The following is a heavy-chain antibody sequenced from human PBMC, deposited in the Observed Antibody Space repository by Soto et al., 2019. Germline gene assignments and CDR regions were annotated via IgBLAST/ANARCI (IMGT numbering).Heavy chain of an antibody. D-gene: IGHD2-15*01. CDR2: TYYRSKWYN. CDR1: GDSVSSNSAA. Sequence: SQTFSLTCAISGDSVSSNSAAWNWIRQSPSRGLEWLGRTYYRSKWYNDYAVSVKSRITINPDTSKNQFSLQLNSVTPEDTAVYYCARAYCRGGSCWAWSNWFDPWGQGTLVPVSS. V-gene: IGHV6-1*01. CDR3: ARAYCRGGSCWAWSNWFDP. J-gene: IGHJ5*02.